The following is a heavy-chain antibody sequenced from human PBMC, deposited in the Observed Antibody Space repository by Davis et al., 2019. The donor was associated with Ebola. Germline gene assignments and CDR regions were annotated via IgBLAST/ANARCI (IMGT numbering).Heavy chain of an antibody. CDR1: GFTFSRCA. J-gene: IGHJ5*02. D-gene: IGHD3-10*01. Sequence: PGGSLRLSCAASGFTFSRCAMSWVRQAPGKGLEWVSAISGSGGDTYYADSVKGRFTISRDNSKNTLYLQMNSLRAEDTAVYYCAKFPWPLWFREYQEAYWFDPWGQGTLVTVSS. V-gene: IGHV3-23*01. CDR2: ISGSGGDT. CDR3: AKFPWPLWFREYQEAYWFDP.